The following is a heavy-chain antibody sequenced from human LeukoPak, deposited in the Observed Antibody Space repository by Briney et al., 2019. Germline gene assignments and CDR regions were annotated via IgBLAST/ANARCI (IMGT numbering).Heavy chain of an antibody. CDR2: IYTSGST. J-gene: IGHJ4*02. D-gene: IGHD1/OR15-1a*01. CDR3: ARAPSSGTRGIGTFDY. V-gene: IGHV4-4*07. Sequence: SETLSLTCTVSGGSISSYYWSWIRQPAGKGLEWIGRIYTSGSTNYNPSLKSRVTMSVDTSKNQFSLKLSSVTAADTAVYYCARAPSSGTRGIGTFDYWGQGTPVTVSA. CDR1: GGSISSYY.